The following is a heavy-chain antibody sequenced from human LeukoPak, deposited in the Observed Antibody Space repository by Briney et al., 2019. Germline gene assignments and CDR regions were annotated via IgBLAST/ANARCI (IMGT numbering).Heavy chain of an antibody. Sequence: ASVKVSCKASGSIFSSYAISWVRQAPGQGLEWMGRIIPILGIANYAQKFQGRVTITADESTSTAYMEMSSLRSEDTAVYYCARGGAELGYCSGGSCYHEDYWGQGTLVTVSS. CDR3: ARGGAELGYCSGGSCYHEDY. V-gene: IGHV1-69*04. D-gene: IGHD2-15*01. J-gene: IGHJ4*02. CDR2: IIPILGIA. CDR1: GSIFSSYA.